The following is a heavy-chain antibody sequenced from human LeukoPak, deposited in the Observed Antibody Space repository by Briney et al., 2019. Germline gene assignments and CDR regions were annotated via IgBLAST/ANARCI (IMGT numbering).Heavy chain of an antibody. Sequence: PGGSLRLSCAASGFTFSSHDMNWVRQAPGKGLEWVSYINTNARTIDYADSVKGRFTISRDNAQNSLYLQMNSLRAEDTAVYYCAKGGYSSSDFDYWGQGTLVTVSS. D-gene: IGHD6-6*01. J-gene: IGHJ4*02. CDR1: GFTFSSHD. CDR2: INTNARTI. V-gene: IGHV3-48*03. CDR3: AKGGYSSSDFDY.